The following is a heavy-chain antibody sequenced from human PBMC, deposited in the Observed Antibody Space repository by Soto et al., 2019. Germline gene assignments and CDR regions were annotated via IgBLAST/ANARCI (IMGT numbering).Heavy chain of an antibody. CDR2: INPSGGST. J-gene: IGHJ4*02. CDR1: GYTFTSYY. V-gene: IGHV1-46*01. CDR3: ARGEGIVATIYSFDY. D-gene: IGHD5-12*01. Sequence: ASVKVSCKASGYTFTSYYMHWVRQAPGQGLEWMGIINPSGGSTSYAQKFQGRVTMTRDTSTSTVYMELSSLRSEDTAVYYCARGEGIVATIYSFDYWGQGTLVTVSS.